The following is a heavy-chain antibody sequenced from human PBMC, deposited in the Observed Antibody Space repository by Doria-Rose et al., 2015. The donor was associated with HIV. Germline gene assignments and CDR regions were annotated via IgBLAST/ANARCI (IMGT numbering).Heavy chain of an antibody. J-gene: IGHJ4*02. CDR1: GVSLSSPGMG. Sequence: QVTLKESGPVLVKPTETLTLTRTVSGVSLSSPGMGVSWIRQPPGKALEWPANIFSDDERSYKTSLKSRPTISRGTSKSQVVLTMTDMDPVDTATYYCARIKSSRWYHKYYFDFWGQGTLVIVSA. D-gene: IGHD6-13*01. CDR2: IFSDDER. V-gene: IGHV2-26*01. CDR3: ARIKSSRWYHKYYFDF.